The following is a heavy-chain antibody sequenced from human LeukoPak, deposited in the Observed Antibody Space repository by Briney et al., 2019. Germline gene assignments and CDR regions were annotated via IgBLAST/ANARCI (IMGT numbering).Heavy chain of an antibody. CDR2: ISSSSRST. D-gene: IGHD2-2*01. CDR3: ARDLRSTSATDSDYYGMDV. CDR1: GFTFTDYY. J-gene: IGHJ6*02. V-gene: IGHV3-11*06. Sequence: GGSLRLSCAASGFTFTDYYMSWIRQAPGKGLEWVSYISSSSRSTTYADSVKGRFTISRDNAKNSLYLQMNSLRAEDTAVYYCARDLRSTSATDSDYYGMDVWGQGTTVTVSS.